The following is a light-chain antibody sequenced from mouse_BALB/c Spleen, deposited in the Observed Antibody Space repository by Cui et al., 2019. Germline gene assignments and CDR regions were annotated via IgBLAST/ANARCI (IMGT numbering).Light chain of an antibody. CDR2: WAS. V-gene: IGKV6-23*01. J-gene: IGKJ5*01. CDR3: QQYSSYPLT. CDR1: TDVGTA. Sequence: DIVMTQSHKFMSTSVGDRVSITCKASTDVGTAVAWYQQKPGQSPKLLIYWASTRNTGVPDRFTGSGSGTDFTLTISNVQSEDLADYFCQQYSSYPLTFGAGTKLELK.